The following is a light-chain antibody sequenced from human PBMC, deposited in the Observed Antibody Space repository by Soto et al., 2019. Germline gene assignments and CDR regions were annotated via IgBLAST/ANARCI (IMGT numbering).Light chain of an antibody. CDR2: RAS. CDR1: HYVYSN. V-gene: IGKV3-15*01. J-gene: IGKJ1*01. Sequence: THSPATLSVSPCERATLSCTASHYVYSNVAWFQQRPGQAPRLLIYRASTRATGTPARFSGSGSGTEFTLTITSLLSEDFALYYCQQYHNLWTFGQGTKVDIK. CDR3: QQYHNLWT.